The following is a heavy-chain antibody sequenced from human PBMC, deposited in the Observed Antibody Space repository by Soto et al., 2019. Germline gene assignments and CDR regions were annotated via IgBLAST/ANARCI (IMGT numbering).Heavy chain of an antibody. D-gene: IGHD3-3*01. CDR2: IIPIFGTR. CDR1: GDSFSAHA. CDR3: ARDSGYDFWSGSFRVHYFDY. Sequence: QVQLVQSGAEVKKPGSSVKVSCKASGDSFSAHAVSWVRQAPGQGLEWMGAIIPIFGTRHYAQKFQGRVTITADKSTSTAYMELGSLRSEDTAIYYCARDSGYDFWSGSFRVHYFDYWGQGTLVNVSS. V-gene: IGHV1-69*06. J-gene: IGHJ4*02.